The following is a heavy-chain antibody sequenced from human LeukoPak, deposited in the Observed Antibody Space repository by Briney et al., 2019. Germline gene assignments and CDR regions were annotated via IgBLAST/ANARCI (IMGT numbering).Heavy chain of an antibody. CDR2: ISFDGSNK. Sequence: GGSLRLSCAASGFTFDSYGMHWVPQAPGKGLEWVAVISFDGSNKYYADSVKGRFTISRDNSRNTLYLQMNSLRAEDTALYYCAKDLPGFTGYYGMDVWGQGTTVTVSS. D-gene: IGHD3-16*01. V-gene: IGHV3-30*18. CDR3: AKDLPGFTGYYGMDV. CDR1: GFTFDSYG. J-gene: IGHJ6*02.